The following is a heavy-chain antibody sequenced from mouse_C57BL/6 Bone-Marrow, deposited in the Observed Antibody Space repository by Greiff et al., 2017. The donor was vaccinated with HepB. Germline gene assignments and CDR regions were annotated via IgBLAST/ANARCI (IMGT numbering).Heavy chain of an antibody. D-gene: IGHD1-1*01. V-gene: IGHV7-1*01. Sequence: EVKVVESGGGLVQSGRSLRLSCATSGFTFSDFYMEWVRQAPGKGLEWIAASRNKANDYTTEYSASVKGRFIVSRDTSQSILYLQMNALRAEDTAIYYCARDALYGFDYWGQGTTLTVSS. CDR2: SRNKANDYTT. J-gene: IGHJ2*01. CDR1: GFTFSDFY. CDR3: ARDALYGFDY.